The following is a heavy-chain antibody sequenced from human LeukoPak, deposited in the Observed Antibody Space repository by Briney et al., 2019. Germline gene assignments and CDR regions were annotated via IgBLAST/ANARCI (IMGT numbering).Heavy chain of an antibody. CDR1: GFTFSNYA. CDR3: AKDLYTSRYACCFDY. Sequence: GGSLRLSYVASGFTFSNYAMNWVRQAPGKGLEWVSGVSGGGSSTYYADSVKGRFTISRDNSKNMLYLQMNSLRAEDTAVYYCAKDLYTSRYACCFDYWGQGTLVTVSS. V-gene: IGHV3-23*01. D-gene: IGHD6-13*01. J-gene: IGHJ4*02. CDR2: VSGGGSST.